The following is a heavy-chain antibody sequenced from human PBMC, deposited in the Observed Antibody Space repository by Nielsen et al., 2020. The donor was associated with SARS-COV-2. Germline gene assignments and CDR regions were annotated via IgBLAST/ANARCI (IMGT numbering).Heavy chain of an antibody. CDR3: ASSGWLDY. CDR2: ITNTGAE. CDR1: GFTFSDHY. Sequence: GGSLRLSCAASGFTFSDHYMTWIRQTPGKGLEWILYITNTGAEYYADSVKGRFTISRDNAQSSLYLLMNNLRAEDTAAYYCASSGWLDYWGQGTRVTVSS. V-gene: IGHV3-11*04. D-gene: IGHD6-19*01. J-gene: IGHJ4*02.